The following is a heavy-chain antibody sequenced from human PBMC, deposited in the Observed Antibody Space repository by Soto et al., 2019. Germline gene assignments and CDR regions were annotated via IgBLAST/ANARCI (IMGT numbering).Heavy chain of an antibody. CDR2: IYYSGST. CDR3: ARQSLEWLPETASYYYGMDV. CDR1: GGSISSSSYY. D-gene: IGHD3-3*01. V-gene: IGHV4-39*01. J-gene: IGHJ6*02. Sequence: SETLSLTCTVSGGSISSSSYYWGWIRQPPGKGLEWIGSIYYSGSTYYNPSLKSRVTISVDTSKNQFSLKLSSVTAADTAVYYCARQSLEWLPETASYYYGMDVWGQGTTVTVSS.